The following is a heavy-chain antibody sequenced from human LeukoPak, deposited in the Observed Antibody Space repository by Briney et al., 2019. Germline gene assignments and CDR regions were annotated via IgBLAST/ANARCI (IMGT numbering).Heavy chain of an antibody. CDR1: GFTVSSNY. J-gene: IGHJ6*02. CDR2: IYSGGST. V-gene: IGHV3-66*01. D-gene: IGHD5-18*01. Sequence: PGGSLRLSCAASGFTVSSNYMSSVRQAPGKGLEWVSVIYSGGSTYYAASVKGRFTISRDNSKNTLYLQMNSLRAADTAVYYCARVRREYGYLYYCYGIDVWGEGTTVTVS. CDR3: ARVRREYGYLYYCYGIDV.